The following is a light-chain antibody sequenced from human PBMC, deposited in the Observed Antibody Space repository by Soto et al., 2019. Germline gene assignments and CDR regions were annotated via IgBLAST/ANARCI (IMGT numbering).Light chain of an antibody. V-gene: IGLV6-57*01. CDR2: EDD. CDR3: QSYDSDTVI. CDR1: SGSIASNY. Sequence: NFMLTQPHSVSESPGKTVTISCTRSSGSIASNYVQWYQQRPGSSPSIVIYEDDQRPSGVPDRFSGSIDSSSSSASLTISGLKIEDEADYYCQSYDSDTVIFGGGTKLTVL. J-gene: IGLJ2*01.